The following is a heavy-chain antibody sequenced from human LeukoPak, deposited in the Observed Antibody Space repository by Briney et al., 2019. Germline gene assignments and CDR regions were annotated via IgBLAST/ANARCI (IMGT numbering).Heavy chain of an antibody. CDR3: ARRLRTGGFDM. J-gene: IGHJ3*02. V-gene: IGHV5-51*01. Sequence: GESLKISCMGSGYRFTNYWIDWVRQVPGKGLEWMGLIQPADSQTRYNPSFQGQVTLSDDKSINTAYVPSSSLRPSYTAMYYFARRLRTGGFDMWGQGTEVTVSS. CDR1: GYRFTNYW. CDR2: IQPADSQT. D-gene: IGHD1-1*01.